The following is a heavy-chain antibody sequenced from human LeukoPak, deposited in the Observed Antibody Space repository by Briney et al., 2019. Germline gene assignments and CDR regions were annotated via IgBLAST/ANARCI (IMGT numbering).Heavy chain of an antibody. CDR2: ISWNPSNI. CDR3: ARTRFNYYYYMDV. D-gene: IGHD3-3*01. CDR1: GFTFDDYA. J-gene: IGHJ6*03. V-gene: IGHV3-9*01. Sequence: GGSLRLSCAVSGFTFDDYAMHWVRQPPGKGLEWVSGISWNPSNIGYADSVKGRFTISRDNAKNSLYLEMNSLRAEDTAVYYCARTRFNYYYYMDVWGKGTTVTVSS.